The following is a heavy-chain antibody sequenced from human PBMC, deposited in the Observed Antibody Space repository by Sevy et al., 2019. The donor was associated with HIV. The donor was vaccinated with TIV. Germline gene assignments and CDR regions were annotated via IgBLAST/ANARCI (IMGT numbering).Heavy chain of an antibody. Sequence: SETLSLTCTVSCGSISSSSYYWGWIRQPPGKGLEWIGTIYYSGSTYYNPSLKSRVTISVDMSKNQFSLKLSSVTAADTAVYYCARQVDTIFGVVIIGNWFDPWGLGTLVTVSS. J-gene: IGHJ5*02. CDR1: CGSISSSSYY. V-gene: IGHV4-39*01. CDR3: ARQVDTIFGVVIIGNWFDP. CDR2: IYYSGST. D-gene: IGHD3-3*01.